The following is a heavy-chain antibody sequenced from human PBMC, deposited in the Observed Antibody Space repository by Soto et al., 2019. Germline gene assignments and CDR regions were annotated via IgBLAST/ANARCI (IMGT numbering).Heavy chain of an antibody. CDR3: ARGFSSSGLTYYYYYGMDV. J-gene: IGHJ6*02. CDR1: GYTFTSYG. CDR2: ISAYNGNT. Sequence: GASVKVSCKASGYTFTSYGISWVRQAPGQGLEWMGWISAYNGNTNYAQKLQGRVTMTTDTSTSTAYMELRSLRSDDTAVYYCARGFSSSGLTYYYYYGMDVWGQGTTVTVSS. D-gene: IGHD6-6*01. V-gene: IGHV1-18*01.